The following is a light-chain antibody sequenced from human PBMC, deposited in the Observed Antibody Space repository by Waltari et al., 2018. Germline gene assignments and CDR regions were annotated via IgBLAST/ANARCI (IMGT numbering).Light chain of an antibody. J-gene: IGLJ2*01. CDR3: CSYAGSYTFVV. CDR1: SRHVGGYNS. CDR2: DVS. V-gene: IGLV2-11*01. Sequence: QSALTQPRSVSGSPGQSVTISCTGTSRHVGGYNSFSWYQQHPGKAPKLMIYDVSKRPSGVPDRFSGSKSGNTASLTISGLQAEDEADYYCCSYAGSYTFVVFGGGTKLTVL.